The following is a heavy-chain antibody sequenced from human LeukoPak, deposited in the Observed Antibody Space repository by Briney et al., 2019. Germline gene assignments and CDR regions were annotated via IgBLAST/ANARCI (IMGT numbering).Heavy chain of an antibody. CDR3: ARGRTFDN. J-gene: IGHJ4*02. Sequence: SETLSLTCTVSGGSISSYYWSWIRQPPGQGLEWIGNIYDRGSTKYNPSLKSRVTISVDTSKNQFSLRLSSVTAADTAVYYCARGRTFDNWGRGYLISVSS. CDR2: IYDRGST. CDR1: GGSISSYY. V-gene: IGHV4-59*01.